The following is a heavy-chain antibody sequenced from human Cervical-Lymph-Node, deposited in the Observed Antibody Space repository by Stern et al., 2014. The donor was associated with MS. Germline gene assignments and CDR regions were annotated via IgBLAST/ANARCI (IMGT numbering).Heavy chain of an antibody. CDR2: ISSSSSYI. J-gene: IGHJ4*02. V-gene: IGHV3-21*01. CDR1: GFTFSSYS. D-gene: IGHD3-10*01. Sequence: EVQLVESGGGLVKPGGSLRLSCAASGFTFSSYSMNWVRQAPGKGLEWVSSISSSSSYIYYADSVKGRFTISRDNAKNSLYLQMNSLRAEDTAVYYCARGGGGWDPLFDYWGQGTLVTVSS. CDR3: ARGGGGWDPLFDY.